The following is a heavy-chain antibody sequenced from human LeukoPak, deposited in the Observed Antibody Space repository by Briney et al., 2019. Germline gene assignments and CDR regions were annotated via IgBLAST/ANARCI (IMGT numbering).Heavy chain of an antibody. Sequence: PGGSLRLSCAASGFIFSKYNMNAVSQAPVRGLEWGSYISSSTTTIYYADSVKGRFTISRDNAKNSLYLQMNSLRAEDTAVYYCARGDNWNYGIDYWGQGTLVTVSP. CDR2: ISSSTTTI. J-gene: IGHJ4*02. D-gene: IGHD1-7*01. V-gene: IGHV3-48*01. CDR1: GFIFSKYN. CDR3: ARGDNWNYGIDY.